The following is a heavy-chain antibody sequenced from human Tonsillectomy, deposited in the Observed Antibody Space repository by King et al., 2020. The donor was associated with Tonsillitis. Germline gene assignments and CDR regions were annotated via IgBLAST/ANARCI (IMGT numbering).Heavy chain of an antibody. D-gene: IGHD3-16*01. Sequence: VQLVESGGGVVQPGTSLRLSCAASGFTFANYGMHWVRQAPGKGLEWVALIAYDASYENYADSVKGRFTISRDNSKNTRYLEMNSLSGEDTAGYYGAKDGIGLSDWYFYLWGRGTLVTVSS. V-gene: IGHV3-30*18. CDR3: AKDGIGLSDWYFYL. CDR1: GFTFANYG. J-gene: IGHJ2*01. CDR2: IAYDASYE.